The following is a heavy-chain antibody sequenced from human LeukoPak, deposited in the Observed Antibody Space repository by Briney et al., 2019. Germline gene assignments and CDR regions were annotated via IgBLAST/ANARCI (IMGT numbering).Heavy chain of an antibody. Sequence: SQTLSLTCAISGDSVSSKNGAWNWIRQSPSRGLEWLGRTYYRSKWYNEYAESVTGRIVINPDTSKNQFSLQLNSVTPEDTAVYYCARDEGNTGWYTFDYWGQGTLVTVSS. CDR1: GDSVSSKNGA. D-gene: IGHD6-19*01. CDR2: TYYRSKWYN. J-gene: IGHJ4*02. CDR3: ARDEGNTGWYTFDY. V-gene: IGHV6-1*01.